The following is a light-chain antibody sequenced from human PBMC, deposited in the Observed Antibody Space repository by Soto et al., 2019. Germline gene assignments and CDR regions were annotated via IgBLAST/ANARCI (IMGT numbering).Light chain of an antibody. CDR2: GNS. CDR1: SSNIGAGYD. V-gene: IGLV1-40*01. CDR3: QSYDSSLSVV. J-gene: IGLJ2*01. Sequence: QPVLTQPPSVSGAPGQRVTISCTGSSSNIGAGYDVHWYQQLPGTAPKLLIYGNSNRPSGVPDRFSGSKSGTSASLAITGLQAEVEADDYCQSYDSSLSVVFGGGTKLTVL.